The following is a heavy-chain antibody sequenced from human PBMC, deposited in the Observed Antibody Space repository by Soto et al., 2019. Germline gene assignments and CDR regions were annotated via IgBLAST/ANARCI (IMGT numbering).Heavy chain of an antibody. CDR3: AKDKGYYARSGYSSRGGFDI. D-gene: IGHD3-3*01. CDR2: ISDSGGST. CDR1: GFTFSSYA. J-gene: IGHJ3*02. Sequence: PGGSLRLSCAASGFTFSSYAMSWVRQAPGKGLEWVSGISDSGGSTYYADSVKGRFTISRDNSKNTVFLQMSSLRAEDTAVYYCAKDKGYYARSGYSSRGGFDIWGQGTMVTVPS. V-gene: IGHV3-23*01.